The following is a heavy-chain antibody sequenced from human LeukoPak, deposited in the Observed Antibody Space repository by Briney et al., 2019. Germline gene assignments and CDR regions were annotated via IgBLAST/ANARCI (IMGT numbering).Heavy chain of an antibody. CDR1: GGSFSGYY. CDR3: ARVCFYGSGSYSRFLLSLDY. D-gene: IGHD3-10*01. J-gene: IGHJ4*02. V-gene: IGHV4-34*01. Sequence: SETLSLTCAIYGGSFSGYYWSWIRQPPGKGLEWIEEINHSGSTNYNPSLKSRVTISVDTSKNQFSLKLSSVTAADTAVYYCARVCFYGSGSYSRFLLSLDYWGQGTLVTVSS. CDR2: INHSGST.